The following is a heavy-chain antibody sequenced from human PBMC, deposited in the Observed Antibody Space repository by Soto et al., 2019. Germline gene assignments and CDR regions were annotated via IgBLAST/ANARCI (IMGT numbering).Heavy chain of an antibody. CDR1: GASFAGYY. D-gene: IGHD2-15*01. Sequence: QVQLQQWGAGLLKPSETLSLTCTVYGASFAGYYWTWLRQSPGKGLEWIGEVSHSGIAKYNPSLGSRVTLSPDTSNNQFSLDLTSVTAADTAVYYCARYGGTSIWYFDIWGRGTLVSVSS. V-gene: IGHV4-34*01. CDR3: ARYGGTSIWYFDI. CDR2: VSHSGIA. J-gene: IGHJ2*01.